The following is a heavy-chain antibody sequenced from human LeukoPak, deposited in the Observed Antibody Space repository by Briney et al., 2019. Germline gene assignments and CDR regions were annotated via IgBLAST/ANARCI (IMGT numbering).Heavy chain of an antibody. CDR2: INPNSGGT. V-gene: IGHV1-2*02. Sequence: GASVKVSCKASGYTFAGYYMHWVRQAPGQGLEWMGWINPNSGGTNYAQKFQGRVTMTRDTSISTAYMELSRLRSDDTAVYYCARAFYDSSGRYYYYYMDVWGKGTTVTVSS. J-gene: IGHJ6*03. D-gene: IGHD3-22*01. CDR1: GYTFAGYY. CDR3: ARAFYDSSGRYYYYYMDV.